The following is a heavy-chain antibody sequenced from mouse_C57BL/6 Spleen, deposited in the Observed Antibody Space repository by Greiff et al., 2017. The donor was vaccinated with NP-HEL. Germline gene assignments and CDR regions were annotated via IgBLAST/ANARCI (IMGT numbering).Heavy chain of an antibody. J-gene: IGHJ2*01. Sequence: DVKLVESGGGLVKPGGSLKLSCAASGFTFSSYAMSWVRQTPEKRLEWVATISDGGSYTYYPDNVKGRFTISRDNAKNNLYLQMSHLKSEDTAMYYCARGDYGYDYYFDYWGQGTTLTVSS. CDR3: ARGDYGYDYYFDY. D-gene: IGHD2-2*01. V-gene: IGHV5-4*03. CDR1: GFTFSSYA. CDR2: ISDGGSYT.